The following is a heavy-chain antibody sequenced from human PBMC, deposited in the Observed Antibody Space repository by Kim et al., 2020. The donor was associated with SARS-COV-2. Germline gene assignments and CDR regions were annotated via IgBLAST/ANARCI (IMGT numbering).Heavy chain of an antibody. CDR1: GGSISSGGYF. J-gene: IGHJ4*02. Sequence: SETLSLTCTVSGGSISSGGYFWSWIRQHPGKGLEWIGYIYYSGSTYYNPSLKSRVTISEDTSKSQFSLKLSSVTAADTAVYYCARSRGDYYGSGSYSYFDYWGQGTLVTVSS. D-gene: IGHD3-10*01. CDR2: IYYSGST. V-gene: IGHV4-31*03. CDR3: ARSRGDYYGSGSYSYFDY.